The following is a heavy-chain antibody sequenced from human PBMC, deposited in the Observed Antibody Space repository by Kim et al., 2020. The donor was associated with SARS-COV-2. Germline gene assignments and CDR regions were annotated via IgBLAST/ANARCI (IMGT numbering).Heavy chain of an antibody. V-gene: IGHV1-69*13. D-gene: IGHD5-18*01. CDR3: ARGGYSYGGGWNAFDI. Sequence: SVKVSCKASGGTFSSYAISWVRQAPGQGLEWMGGIIPIFGTANYAQKFQGRVTITADESTSTAYMELSSLRSEDTAVYYCARGGYSYGGGWNAFDIWGQGTMVTVSS. J-gene: IGHJ3*02. CDR2: IIPIFGTA. CDR1: GGTFSSYA.